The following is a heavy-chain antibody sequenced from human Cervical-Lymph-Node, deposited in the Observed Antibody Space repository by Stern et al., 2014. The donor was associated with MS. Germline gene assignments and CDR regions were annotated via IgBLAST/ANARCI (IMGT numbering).Heavy chain of an antibody. CDR2: ISHTGATI. Sequence: EMQLVESGGGLVQPGGSLRLSCAPSGFNFGIYSMIWVRQAPGQAPEWVSYISHTGATIYYADSVQGRFTISRDKADNSLYLQMNSLRAEDTAVYFCAREKHYYDDSGYNEGPLDYWGQGTLVTVSS. V-gene: IGHV3-48*01. D-gene: IGHD3-22*01. CDR3: AREKHYYDDSGYNEGPLDY. J-gene: IGHJ4*02. CDR1: GFNFGIYS.